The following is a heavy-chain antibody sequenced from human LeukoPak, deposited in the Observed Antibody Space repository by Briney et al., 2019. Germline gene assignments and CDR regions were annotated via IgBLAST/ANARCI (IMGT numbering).Heavy chain of an antibody. Sequence: LRLSCAASGDRVSSNSVTWNWIRQSPSRGLEWLGRTYYRSTWYNDYAVSVRGRITVNPDTSKNQFSLHLNSVTPEDTAVYYCARRLTQYDCFDPWGQGILVTVSS. CDR1: GDRVSSNSVT. V-gene: IGHV6-1*01. D-gene: IGHD2-2*01. CDR3: ARRLTQYDCFDP. J-gene: IGHJ5*02. CDR2: TYYRSTWYN.